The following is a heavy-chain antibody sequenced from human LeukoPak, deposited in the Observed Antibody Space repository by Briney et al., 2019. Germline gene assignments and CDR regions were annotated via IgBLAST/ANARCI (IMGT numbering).Heavy chain of an antibody. CDR3: AREASLYCSGNNCYWAFDL. J-gene: IGHJ5*02. D-gene: IGHD2-2*01. V-gene: IGHV3-7*01. CDR2: IKQDESKR. Sequence: GGSLRLSCAASGFTISNYWMSWVRQAPGKGLEWVANIKQDESKRYYVGSVKGRFTISRDNAKNSLYLQMNSLRAEDTAVYYCAREASLYCSGNNCYWAFDLWGQGTLVTVSS. CDR1: GFTISNYW.